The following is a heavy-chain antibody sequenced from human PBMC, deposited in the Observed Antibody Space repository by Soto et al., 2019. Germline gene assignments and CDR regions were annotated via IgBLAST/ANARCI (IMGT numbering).Heavy chain of an antibody. CDR2: IKSKTDGGTT. CDR3: TTGTTSHYYYGMDV. V-gene: IGHV3-15*01. D-gene: IGHD4-17*01. Sequence: EVQLVESGGGLVKPGGSLRLSCAASGFTFSNAWMSWVRQAPGKRLEWVGRIKSKTDGGTTDYAAPVKGRFTISRDDSKNTLYLQMNSLKTGDTAVYYCTTGTTSHYYYGMDVWGQGTTVTVSS. CDR1: GFTFSNAW. J-gene: IGHJ6*02.